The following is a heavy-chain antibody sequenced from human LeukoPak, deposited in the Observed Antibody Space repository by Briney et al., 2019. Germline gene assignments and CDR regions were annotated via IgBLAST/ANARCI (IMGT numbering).Heavy chain of an antibody. CDR2: DYYSGSS. CDR3: ARDLKLDGSSGYYAFDI. V-gene: IGHV4-59*01. J-gene: IGHJ3*02. Sequence: SETLSLTCTVSGGSITDYYWGWIRQPPGKGLEWIGYDYYSGSSDYNPSLKSRVTISVDTSKNQFSLKMSSVTAADTAVYYCARDLKLDGSSGYYAFDIWGQGTMVTVSS. CDR1: GGSITDYY. D-gene: IGHD3-22*01.